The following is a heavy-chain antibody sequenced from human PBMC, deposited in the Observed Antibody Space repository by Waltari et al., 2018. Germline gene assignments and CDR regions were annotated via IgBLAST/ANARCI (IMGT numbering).Heavy chain of an antibody. J-gene: IGHJ3*02. D-gene: IGHD2-2*01. V-gene: IGHV3-13*01. CDR2: IGTAGDT. Sequence: EVQLVESGGGLVQPGGSLRLSCAASGFTFSSYDMQWARQATGKGLEWVSAIGTAGDTYYPGSVKGRFTISRENAKNSLYLQMNSLRAGDTAVYYCARAPHSTRLAFDIWGQGTMVTVSS. CDR1: GFTFSSYD. CDR3: ARAPHSTRLAFDI.